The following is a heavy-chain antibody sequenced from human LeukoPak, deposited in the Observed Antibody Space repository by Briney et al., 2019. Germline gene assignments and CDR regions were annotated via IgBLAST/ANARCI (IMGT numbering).Heavy chain of an antibody. CDR3: ARVRNQPETREGYFDY. Sequence: PGGSLRLSCAASGFTFSSYSMNWVRQAPGKGLEWVSSISSSSSYIYYADSVKGRFTISRDNAKNSLYLQMNSLRAEDTAVYYCARVRNQPETREGYFDYWGQGTLVTVSS. CDR1: GFTFSSYS. D-gene: IGHD1-14*01. CDR2: ISSSSSYI. J-gene: IGHJ4*02. V-gene: IGHV3-21*01.